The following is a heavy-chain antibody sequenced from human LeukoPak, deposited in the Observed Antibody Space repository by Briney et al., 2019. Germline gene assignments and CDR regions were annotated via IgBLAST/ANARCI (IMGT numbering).Heavy chain of an antibody. Sequence: GGSLRLSCAASGFTFSSYAMSWVRQAPGKGLEWVANINEDGSDKYYVDSVKGRFTISRDNAKNSLYLQMNSLRAEDTAVYYCAKGPDPKALTGVVKYWGQGTLVTVSS. V-gene: IGHV3-7*03. CDR3: AKGPDPKALTGVVKY. D-gene: IGHD3-22*01. CDR2: INEDGSDK. J-gene: IGHJ4*02. CDR1: GFTFSSYA.